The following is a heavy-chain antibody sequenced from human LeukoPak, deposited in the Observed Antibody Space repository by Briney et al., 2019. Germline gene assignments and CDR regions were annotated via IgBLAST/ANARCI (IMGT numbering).Heavy chain of an antibody. V-gene: IGHV3-23*01. CDR3: AKANWVSNADAVV. D-gene: IGHD3-16*01. Sequence: GGSLTLSCVASGFSFSNYAMSWVREAPARGLEWVSSLRGNGDTFYADSVKGRFTLSRDDSRNTVFLQMNKLTVDDTARYYCAKANWVSNADAVVWGQGTVVTVSS. CDR1: GFSFSNYA. J-gene: IGHJ4*02. CDR2: LRGNGDT.